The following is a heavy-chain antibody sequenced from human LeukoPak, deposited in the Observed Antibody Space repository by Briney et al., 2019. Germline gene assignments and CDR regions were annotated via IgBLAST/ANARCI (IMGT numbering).Heavy chain of an antibody. Sequence: PSETLSLTCTVSGYSISSGYYWGWIRQPPGKRLEWIGYIYYSGSTNYNPSLKSRVTISVDTSKNQFSLMLSSVTAADTAVYYCARRISLGYYYYMDVWGKGTTVTVSS. J-gene: IGHJ6*03. V-gene: IGHV4-61*01. CDR3: ARRISLGYYYYMDV. D-gene: IGHD3-3*01. CDR1: GYSISSGYY. CDR2: IYYSGST.